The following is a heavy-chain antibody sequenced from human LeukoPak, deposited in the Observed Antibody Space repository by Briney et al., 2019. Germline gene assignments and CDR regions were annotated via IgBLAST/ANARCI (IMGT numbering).Heavy chain of an antibody. CDR1: RFTFSRYR. CDR3: ANWGNRQLVPDY. J-gene: IGHJ4*02. D-gene: IGHD6-6*01. Sequence: PGGSQRLSCARSRFTFSRYRMHWARHAPGQGLEGVALIRYDGSNKNYADSVKGRFTISRDNSKNTLYLQMNSLRAEDTAVYYCANWGNRQLVPDYWGQGTLVTVSS. CDR2: IRYDGSNK. V-gene: IGHV3-30*02.